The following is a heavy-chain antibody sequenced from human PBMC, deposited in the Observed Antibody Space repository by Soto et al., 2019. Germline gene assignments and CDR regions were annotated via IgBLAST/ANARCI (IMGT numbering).Heavy chain of an antibody. V-gene: IGHV1-69*13. Sequence: GASVKVSCKASRFVFSKFFVTWVRQASGLGLEWVGVIIPIFCTANYAQKFQGRVTITADESTSTSYMEVNNLRSEDTAVYYCAKVKYRSPMGYYYGMDVWGQGTTVTVSS. CDR2: IIPIFCTA. CDR1: RFVFSKFF. CDR3: AKVKYRSPMGYYYGMDV. J-gene: IGHJ6*02. D-gene: IGHD2-15*01.